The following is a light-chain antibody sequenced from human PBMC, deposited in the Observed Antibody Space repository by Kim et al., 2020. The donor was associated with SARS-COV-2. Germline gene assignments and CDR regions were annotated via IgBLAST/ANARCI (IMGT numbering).Light chain of an antibody. J-gene: IGLJ3*02. V-gene: IGLV4-60*03. CDR3: ETWDSNARV. CDR2: LVGSGSY. CDR1: SGHSSYI. Sequence: QPVLTQSSSASASLGSSVKLTCTLSSGHSSYIIAWHQQQPGKAPRYLMKLVGSGSYNKGSGVPDRFSGSSSGADRYLTISNRQSEDEADYYCETWDSNARVFGGGTQLTVL.